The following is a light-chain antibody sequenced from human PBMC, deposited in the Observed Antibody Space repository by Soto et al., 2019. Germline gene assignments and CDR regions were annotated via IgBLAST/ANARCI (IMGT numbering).Light chain of an antibody. CDR1: TSDVGGYDY. CDR3: SSYTRSSTSYV. V-gene: IGLV2-14*01. J-gene: IGLJ1*01. CDR2: EVS. Sequence: QSVLTQPASVSGSPGQSITISCTGTTSDVGGYDYVSWYQQHPGKAPKLLIYEVSNRPSGVSSRFSGSRSANSASLTISGLQAEDEADYYCSSYTRSSTSYVFGTGTKVTVL.